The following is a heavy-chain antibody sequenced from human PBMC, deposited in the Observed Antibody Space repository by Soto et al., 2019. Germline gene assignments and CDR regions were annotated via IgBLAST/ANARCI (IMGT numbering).Heavy chain of an antibody. CDR3: AREVWFGGYGMDV. J-gene: IGHJ6*02. V-gene: IGHV4-59*12. Sequence: SETLSLTCTVSGGSISSYYWSWIRQPPGKGLEWIGYIYYSGSTNYNPSLKSRVTISVDTSKNQFSLKLSSVTAADTAVYYCAREVWFGGYGMDVWGQGTTVTVSS. D-gene: IGHD3-10*01. CDR2: IYYSGST. CDR1: GGSISSYY.